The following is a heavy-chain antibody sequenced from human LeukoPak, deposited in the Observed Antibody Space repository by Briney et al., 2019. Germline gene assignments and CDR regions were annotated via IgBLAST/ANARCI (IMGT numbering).Heavy chain of an antibody. CDR3: ARAKQQLVRADY. CDR2: INPNSGGT. Sequence: ASVKVSCKASGYTFTGYYMRWVRQAPGQGLEWMGRINPNSGGTNYAQKFQGRVTMTRDTSISTAYMELRSLRSDDTAVYYCARAKQQLVRADYWGQGTLVTVSS. D-gene: IGHD6-13*01. V-gene: IGHV1-2*06. J-gene: IGHJ4*02. CDR1: GYTFTGYY.